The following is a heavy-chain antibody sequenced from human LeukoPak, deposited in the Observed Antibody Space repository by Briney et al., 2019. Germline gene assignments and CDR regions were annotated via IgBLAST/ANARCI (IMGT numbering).Heavy chain of an antibody. CDR1: GFTFDDYA. Sequence: GGSLRLSCAASGFTFDDYAMHWVRQAPGKGLEWVSPISWDGGSTYYADSVKGRFTISRDNSKNSLYLQMNSLRAEDTALYYCAKGDSSGYYYVLDYWGQGTLVTVSS. V-gene: IGHV3-43D*03. J-gene: IGHJ4*02. CDR2: ISWDGGST. D-gene: IGHD3-22*01. CDR3: AKGDSSGYYYVLDY.